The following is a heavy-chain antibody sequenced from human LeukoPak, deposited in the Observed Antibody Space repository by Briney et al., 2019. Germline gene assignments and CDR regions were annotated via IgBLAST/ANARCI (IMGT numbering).Heavy chain of an antibody. V-gene: IGHV1-69*06. CDR3: AREPRILYSMGENAFDI. D-gene: IGHD2-8*01. Sequence: ASVKVSCKASGGTFTSYAISWVRQAPGQGLEWMGGIIPIFGTANYAQKFQGRVTITADKSTSTAYMELSSLRSEDTAVYYCAREPRILYSMGENAFDIWGQGTMVTVSS. CDR2: IIPIFGTA. CDR1: GGTFTSYA. J-gene: IGHJ3*02.